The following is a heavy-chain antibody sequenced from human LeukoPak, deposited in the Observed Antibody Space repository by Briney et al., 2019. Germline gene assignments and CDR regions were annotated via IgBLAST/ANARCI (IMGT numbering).Heavy chain of an antibody. D-gene: IGHD1-7*01. Sequence: GGSLRLSCEASGFTFTNYVMHWVRQAPGKGLVYVSRINSDGSSANYADSVQGRFTISRDNAKNTLYLEMNSLRADDTAVYYCARPVTGTYAPLEYWGQGTLVTVSS. V-gene: IGHV3-74*01. J-gene: IGHJ4*02. CDR1: GFTFTNYV. CDR2: INSDGSSA. CDR3: ARPVTGTYAPLEY.